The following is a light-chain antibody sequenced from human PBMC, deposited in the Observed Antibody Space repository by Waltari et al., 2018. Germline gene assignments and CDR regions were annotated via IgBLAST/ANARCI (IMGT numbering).Light chain of an antibody. V-gene: IGKV1-33*01. CDR1: QDISNY. J-gene: IGKJ3*01. Sequence: DIQMTQSPSSLSASVGDRVTITCQASQDISNYLNWYQQKPGKAPKLLIYYASNLETGVPSRFSGSGSGTDFTFTISSLQPEDIATYYCQQYDNLLIFTFGPGTKVDIK. CDR3: QQYDNLLIFT. CDR2: YAS.